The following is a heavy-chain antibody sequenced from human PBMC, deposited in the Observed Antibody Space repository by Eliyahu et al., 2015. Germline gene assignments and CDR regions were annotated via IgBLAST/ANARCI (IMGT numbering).Heavy chain of an antibody. CDR3: ARDLGAYKRAFDY. D-gene: IGHD3-16*01. CDR2: MYNGGAT. J-gene: IGHJ4*02. CDR1: GFTVSSHY. Sequence: EVQLVESGGGLIQPGGSLXLSCAASGFTVSSHYXSWVRQAPGKGLEWLSVMYNGGATYYADSVKGRFTISRDNSKNTLYLQMNSLRADDTAVYYCARDLGAYKRAFDYWGQGTLVTVSS. V-gene: IGHV3-53*01.